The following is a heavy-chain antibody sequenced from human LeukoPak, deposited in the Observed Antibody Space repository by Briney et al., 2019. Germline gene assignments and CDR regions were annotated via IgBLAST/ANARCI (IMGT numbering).Heavy chain of an antibody. Sequence: GRSLRLSCAASGFTFSDYGMHWVRQAPGKGLEWVAVIWFDGSKEHYADSVKGRFTISRDNSKKTLHLQMNSLRAEDTAVYFCGRANDHVWGSYYDHWGQGTLVIVSS. CDR2: IWFDGSKE. CDR1: GFTFSDYG. CDR3: GRANDHVWGSYYDH. V-gene: IGHV3-33*01. J-gene: IGHJ5*02. D-gene: IGHD3-16*01.